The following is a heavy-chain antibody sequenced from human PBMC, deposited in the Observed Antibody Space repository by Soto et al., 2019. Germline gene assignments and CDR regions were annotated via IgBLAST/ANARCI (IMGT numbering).Heavy chain of an antibody. CDR3: AKSPRGEMATD. CDR2: IKTYNGMT. D-gene: IGHD5-12*01. CDR1: GYTFINYH. Sequence: QVQLVQSGGEVKKPGASVTVSCKASGYTFINYHITWVRQAPGQGLEWMAWIKTYNGMTDYAQRFQGGVTMARVTSTSTAYIELRNLGSDETAGYFCAKSPRGEMATDWGQGTLVSVSS. V-gene: IGHV1-18*01. J-gene: IGHJ1*01.